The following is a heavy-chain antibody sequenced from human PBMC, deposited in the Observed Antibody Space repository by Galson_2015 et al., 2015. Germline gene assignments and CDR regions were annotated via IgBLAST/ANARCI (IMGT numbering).Heavy chain of an antibody. CDR3: ARDSRGGAAARGVFDY. CDR2: ISSSSSYI. V-gene: IGHV3-21*01. CDR1: GFTFSSYS. J-gene: IGHJ4*02. Sequence: SLRLSCAASGFTFSSYSMNWVRQAPGKGLEWVSSISSSSSYIYYADSVKGRFTISRDNAKNSLYLQMNSLRAEDTAVYYCARDSRGGAAARGVFDYWGQGTLVTVSS. D-gene: IGHD6-13*01.